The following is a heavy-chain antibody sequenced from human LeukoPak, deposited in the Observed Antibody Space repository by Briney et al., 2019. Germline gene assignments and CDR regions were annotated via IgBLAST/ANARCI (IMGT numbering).Heavy chain of an antibody. CDR2: ISGSGGST. V-gene: IGHV3-23*01. CDR3: ANLIVGATPSWY. CDR1: GFTFSSYG. Sequence: GSLRLSCAASGFTFSSYGMSWVRQAPGKGLEWVSAISGSGGSTYYADSVKGRFTISRDNSKNTLYLQMNSLRAEDTAVYYCANLIVGATPSWYWGQATLVTVSS. D-gene: IGHD1-26*01. J-gene: IGHJ4*02.